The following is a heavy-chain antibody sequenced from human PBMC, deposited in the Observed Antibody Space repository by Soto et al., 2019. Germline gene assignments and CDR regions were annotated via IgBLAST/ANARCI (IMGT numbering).Heavy chain of an antibody. CDR3: ARGHGDSYGYPTMGYCSGGSCFHFDY. J-gene: IGHJ4*02. Sequence: SETLSLTSAVYGGSFRGYYWSWIRQPPGKGLEWIGEINHSGSTNYNPSLKSRVTISVDTSKNQFSLKLSSVTAADTAVYYCARGHGDSYGYPTMGYCSGGSCFHFDYWGQGTLVTVSS. V-gene: IGHV4-34*01. CDR2: INHSGST. CDR1: GGSFRGYY. D-gene: IGHD2-15*01.